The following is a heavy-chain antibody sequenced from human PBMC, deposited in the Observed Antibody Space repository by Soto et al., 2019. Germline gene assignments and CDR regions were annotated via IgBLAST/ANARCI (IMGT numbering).Heavy chain of an antibody. CDR1: GYTLTELS. Sequence: ASVKVSCKVSGYTLTELSMHWVRQAPGKGLEWMGGFDPEDGETIYAQKFQGRVTMTEDTSTDTAYMELSSLRSEDTAVYYCATDGSRGYCSSTSCPPIEYWGQGTLVTVSS. CDR2: FDPEDGET. V-gene: IGHV1-24*01. J-gene: IGHJ4*02. D-gene: IGHD2-2*01. CDR3: ATDGSRGYCSSTSCPPIEY.